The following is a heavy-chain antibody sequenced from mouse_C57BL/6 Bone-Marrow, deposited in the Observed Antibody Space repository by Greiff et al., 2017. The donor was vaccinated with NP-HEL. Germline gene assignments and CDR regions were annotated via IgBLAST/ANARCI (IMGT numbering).Heavy chain of an antibody. CDR1: GYTLTSYG. J-gene: IGHJ1*03. Sequence: QVQLQQSGAELARPGASVKLSCKASGYTLTSYGISWVKQRTGQGLEWFGEIYPRSGNTYYNEKFKGKATLTADKSSSTAYMELRSLTSEDSAVYFCARWLLRYFDVWGTGTTVTVSS. CDR2: IYPRSGNT. D-gene: IGHD2-3*01. V-gene: IGHV1-81*01. CDR3: ARWLLRYFDV.